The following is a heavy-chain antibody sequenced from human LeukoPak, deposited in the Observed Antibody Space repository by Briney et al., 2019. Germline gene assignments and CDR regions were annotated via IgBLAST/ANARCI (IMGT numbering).Heavy chain of an antibody. CDR3: ARDANYYGSGSSRDAFDI. CDR1: GGSFSGYY. Sequence: SENLSLTCAVYGGSFSGYYWSWIRQPPGKGLEWIGEINHSGSTNYNPSLKSRVTISVDTSKNQFSLKLSSVTAADTAVYYCARDANYYGSGSSRDAFDIWGQGTMVTVSS. D-gene: IGHD3-10*01. J-gene: IGHJ3*02. CDR2: INHSGST. V-gene: IGHV4-34*01.